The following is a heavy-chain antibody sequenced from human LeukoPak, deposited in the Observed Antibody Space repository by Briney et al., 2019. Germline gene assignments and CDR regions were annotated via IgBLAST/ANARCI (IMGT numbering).Heavy chain of an antibody. CDR2: IKQDGSVK. J-gene: IGHJ4*02. CDR1: GFTFTNYW. CDR3: TSYGSGSSSHDY. V-gene: IGHV3-7*01. Sequence: GSLRLSCAASGFTFTNYWVGWVRQAPGRGLEWVANIKQDGSVKYYVDSVKGRFTISGDNAENSLYLQMNSLRVEDTAVYYCTSYGSGSSSHDYWGQGTLVTVSS. D-gene: IGHD3-10*01.